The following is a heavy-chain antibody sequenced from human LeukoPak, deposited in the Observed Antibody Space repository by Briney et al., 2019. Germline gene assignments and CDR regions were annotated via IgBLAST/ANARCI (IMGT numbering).Heavy chain of an antibody. CDR2: IRYDGSNK. J-gene: IGHJ4*02. Sequence: QAGGSLRLSCAASGFTFSSYGMHWVRQAPGKVLEWVAFIRYDGSNKYYADSVKGRFTISRDNSKNTLYLQMNSLRAEGTAVYYCAKGYNVTHPSDYWGQGTLVTVSS. CDR1: GFTFSSYG. V-gene: IGHV3-30*02. CDR3: AKGYNVTHPSDY. D-gene: IGHD5-24*01.